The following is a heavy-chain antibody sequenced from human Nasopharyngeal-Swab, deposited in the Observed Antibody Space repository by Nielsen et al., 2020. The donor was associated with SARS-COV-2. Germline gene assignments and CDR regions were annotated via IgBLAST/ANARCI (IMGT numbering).Heavy chain of an antibody. D-gene: IGHD3-10*01. Sequence: ASVKVSCKASGYTFTTYYIHWVRQAPGQGLEWMGIINPSGGGTNYAQKFKGRATMTGDTSTGTVYMELTSLTSEDTAVYYCARMMYFHGYYAMDVWGQGTTVTSP. CDR2: INPSGGGT. J-gene: IGHJ6*02. CDR3: ARMMYFHGYYAMDV. V-gene: IGHV1-46*01. CDR1: GYTFTTYY.